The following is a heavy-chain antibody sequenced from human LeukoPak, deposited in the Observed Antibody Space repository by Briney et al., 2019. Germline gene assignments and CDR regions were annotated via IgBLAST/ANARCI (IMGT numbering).Heavy chain of an antibody. V-gene: IGHV1-46*01. Sequence: ASVKVSCKASGYTFTSYYMHWVRQAPGQGLEWMGTFNPSGNSTSYAQKFQERVTITRDMSTSTAYMELSSLRSEDTAVYYCAAKGYGGNSDAFDIWGQGTMVTVSS. J-gene: IGHJ3*02. D-gene: IGHD4-23*01. CDR3: AAKGYGGNSDAFDI. CDR1: GYTFTSYY. CDR2: FNPSGNST.